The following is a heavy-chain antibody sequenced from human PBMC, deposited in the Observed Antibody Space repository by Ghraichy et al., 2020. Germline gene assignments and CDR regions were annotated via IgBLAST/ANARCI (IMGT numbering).Heavy chain of an antibody. J-gene: IGHJ4*02. CDR3: ARDRGRYCTTTSCRHMDY. CDR1: GYTLTSYG. D-gene: IGHD2-2*01. V-gene: IGHV1-18*01. Sequence: ASVKVSCKASGYTLTSYGISWVRQAPGQGLEWVGWIGTYNGYTNSAQKFQGRVIMTTDTSTSTAYMELRSLRSDDTAVYYCARDRGRYCTTTSCRHMDYWGQGTLVTVSS. CDR2: IGTYNGYT.